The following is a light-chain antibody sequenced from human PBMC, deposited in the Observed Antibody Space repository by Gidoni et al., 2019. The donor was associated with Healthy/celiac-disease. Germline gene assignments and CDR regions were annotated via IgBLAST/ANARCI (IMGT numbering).Light chain of an antibody. V-gene: IGKV1-39*01. CDR1: QSIRSY. CDR3: QHGYSTPPT. CDR2: AAS. Sequence: DIQMTQSPSSLSASVGDRVTINCRASQSIRSYLNWYQQKPGKAPKLLIYAASSLQSWVPSRFNGSGSWTDFTLTISSLQTEDFATYHCQHGYSTPPTFGQGTKLEIK. J-gene: IGKJ2*01.